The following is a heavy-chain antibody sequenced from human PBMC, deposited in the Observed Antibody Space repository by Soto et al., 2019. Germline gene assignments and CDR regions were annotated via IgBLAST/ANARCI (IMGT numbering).Heavy chain of an antibody. CDR1: GYTFTSYY. D-gene: IGHD4-17*01. CDR2: INPSGGST. CDR3: ASNPYGDYFFNY. J-gene: IGHJ4*02. V-gene: IGHV1-46*03. Sequence: GASVKVSCKASGYTFTSYYMHWVRQAPGQGLEWMGIINPSGGSTSYAQKFQGRVTMTRDTSTSTVYMELSSLRSEDTAVYYCASNPYGDYFFNYWGQGTLVTVSS.